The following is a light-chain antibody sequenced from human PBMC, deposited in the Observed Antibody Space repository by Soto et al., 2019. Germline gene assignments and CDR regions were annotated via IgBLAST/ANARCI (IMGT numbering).Light chain of an antibody. Sequence: QSALTQPPSASGSPGQSVTISCTGTSSDLGGYDYVSWYQHHPGKAPKLIIYEVNERPSGVPDRFSGSKSGNTASLTVSGLRAEDEADYYCSSYGGKNNYVFGTGTKVTVL. J-gene: IGLJ1*01. CDR2: EVN. V-gene: IGLV2-8*01. CDR1: SSDLGGYDY. CDR3: SSYGGKNNYV.